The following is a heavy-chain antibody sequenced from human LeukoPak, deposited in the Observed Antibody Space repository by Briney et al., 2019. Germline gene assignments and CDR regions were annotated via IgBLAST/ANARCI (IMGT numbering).Heavy chain of an antibody. V-gene: IGHV1-2*02. J-gene: IGHJ3*02. D-gene: IGHD1-26*01. CDR1: GYAFTGYY. CDR3: ARDLVGATTSFDI. CDR2: INPNSGGT. Sequence: ASVKVSCKASGYAFTGYYMHWVRQAPGQGLEWMGWINPNSGGTNYAQKFHGRVTMTRDTSISTAYMELSRLRSDDTAVYYCARDLVGATTSFDIWGQGTMVTVSS.